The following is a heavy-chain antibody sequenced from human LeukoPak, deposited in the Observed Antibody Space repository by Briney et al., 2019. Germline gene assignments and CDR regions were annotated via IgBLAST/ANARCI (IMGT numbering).Heavy chain of an antibody. Sequence: SETLSLTCTVSGGSIRSYYWGWIRQPPGKGLEWIGYIHYSESTNYNPSLKSRVTISVDTSKNQFSLKLSSVTAADTAVYYCARHVKDRLFAFDPWGQGTLVTVSS. D-gene: IGHD3/OR15-3a*01. V-gene: IGHV4-59*08. CDR3: ARHVKDRLFAFDP. CDR2: IHYSEST. J-gene: IGHJ5*02. CDR1: GGSIRSYY.